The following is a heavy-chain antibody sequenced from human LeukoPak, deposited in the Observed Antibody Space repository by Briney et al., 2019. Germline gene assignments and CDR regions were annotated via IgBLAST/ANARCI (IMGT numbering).Heavy chain of an antibody. CDR3: AREEGYCSGGSCYDAFDI. V-gene: IGHV3-21*01. D-gene: IGHD2-15*01. J-gene: IGHJ3*02. CDR2: ISSSSSYI. CDR1: GFTFSSYA. Sequence: GGSLRLSCAASGFTFSSYAMSWVRQAPGKGLEWVSSISSSSSYIYYADSVKGRFTISRDNAKNSLYLQMNSLRAEDTAVYYCAREEGYCSGGSCYDAFDIWGQGTMVTVSS.